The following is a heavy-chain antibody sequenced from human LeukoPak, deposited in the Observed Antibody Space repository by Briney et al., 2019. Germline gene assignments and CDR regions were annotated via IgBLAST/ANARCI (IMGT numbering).Heavy chain of an antibody. D-gene: IGHD2-15*01. CDR2: IKQDGSEI. CDR3: ARVSSGGGNWFDP. J-gene: IGHJ5*02. V-gene: IGHV3-7*05. Sequence: GSLRLSCAASKFTFSRYWMSWVRQAPGKGLEWVANIKQDGSEIYYVDSVKGRFTISRDNAKNSLYLQMNSLRDEDAAVYYCARVSSGGGNWFDPWGQGTLVTVSS. CDR1: KFTFSRYW.